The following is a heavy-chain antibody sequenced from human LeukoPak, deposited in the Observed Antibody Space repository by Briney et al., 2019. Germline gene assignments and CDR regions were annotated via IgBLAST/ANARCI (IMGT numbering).Heavy chain of an antibody. D-gene: IGHD5-12*01. CDR2: IYHSGST. CDR1: GYSISTGYY. Sequence: SETLSLTCTVSGYSISTGYYWDWIRQPPGKGLEWIGYIYHSGSTKYNPSLKSRVTISVDTSKNQFSLKLSSVTAADTAVYYCARDGYSGNDGLWGQGSLVTVSS. V-gene: IGHV4-38-2*02. CDR3: ARDGYSGNDGL. J-gene: IGHJ4*02.